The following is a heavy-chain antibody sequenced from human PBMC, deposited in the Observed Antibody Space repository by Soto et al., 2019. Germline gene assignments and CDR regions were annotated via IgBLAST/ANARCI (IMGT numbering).Heavy chain of an antibody. D-gene: IGHD2-21*01. J-gene: IGHJ4*02. Sequence: SETLSLTCTVSGGSISSYYWSWIRQPPGKGLEWIGYIYYSGSTNYNPSLKSRVTISVDTSKNQFSLKLSSVTAADTAVYYCARVGDEGRGAGLPDLMNHYFDYWGQGTLVTVSS. CDR2: IYYSGST. V-gene: IGHV4-59*01. CDR3: ARVGDEGRGAGLPDLMNHYFDY. CDR1: GGSISSYY.